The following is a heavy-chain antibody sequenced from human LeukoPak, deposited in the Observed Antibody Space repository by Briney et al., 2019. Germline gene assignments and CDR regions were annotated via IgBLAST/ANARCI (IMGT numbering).Heavy chain of an antibody. Sequence: GGSLRLSCAASGFTFSSYEMNWVRQAPGKGLEWVSYISSSGSTVYYADSVKGRFTISRDNAKNSLYLQMNSLRAEDTAVYYCARGITMIVADYDAFDIWGQGTMVTVSS. V-gene: IGHV3-48*03. CDR1: GFTFSSYE. D-gene: IGHD3-22*01. CDR3: ARGITMIVADYDAFDI. CDR2: ISSSGSTV. J-gene: IGHJ3*02.